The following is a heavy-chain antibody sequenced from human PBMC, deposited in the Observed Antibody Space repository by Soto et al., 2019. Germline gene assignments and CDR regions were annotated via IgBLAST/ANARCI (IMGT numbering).Heavy chain of an antibody. J-gene: IGHJ6*02. CDR1: GYTFTSYD. CDR3: ARGYYDFWSKYYGMDV. CDR2: MNPNSGHT. D-gene: IGHD3-3*01. V-gene: IGHV1-8*01. Sequence: QVQLVQSGAEVKKPGASVKVSCKASGYTFTSYDFYWVRQATGQGLEWMGWMNPNSGHTGYAQKFQGRVTMTRDTSISTAYMELSSLRSEDTAVYYCARGYYDFWSKYYGMDVWGQGTTVTVSS.